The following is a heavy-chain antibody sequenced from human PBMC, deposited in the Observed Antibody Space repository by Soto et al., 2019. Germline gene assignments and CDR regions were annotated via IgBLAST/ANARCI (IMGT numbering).Heavy chain of an antibody. CDR1: GDSINSDGYY. D-gene: IGHD5-18*01. CDR2: IYYSGRT. Sequence: QVQLQESGPGLVKPSQTLSLTCTVSGDSINSDGYYWNWIRQHPGKGLEWIGYIYYSGRTNYNPSLKSRITMSLDTSQNLFSLELSSVTAADTAVYYCARGGHSFGFYFYYYMDVWGKGTTVTVSS. J-gene: IGHJ6*03. CDR3: ARGGHSFGFYFYYYMDV. V-gene: IGHV4-31*03.